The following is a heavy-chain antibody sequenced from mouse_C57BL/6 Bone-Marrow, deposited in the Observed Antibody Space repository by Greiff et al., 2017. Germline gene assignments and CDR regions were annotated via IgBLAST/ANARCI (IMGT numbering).Heavy chain of an antibody. D-gene: IGHD1-1*01. Sequence: QVQLQQSGPELVKPGASVKLSCKASGYTFTSYDINWVKQRPGQGLEWIGWIYPRDGSTKYTEKFKGKATLTVDTSSSTAYMELHSLTSEASAVYYCARLECAGSSGDWYFDVWGTGTTVTVSS. CDR2: IYPRDGST. CDR1: GYTFTSYD. V-gene: IGHV1-85*01. J-gene: IGHJ1*03. CDR3: ARLECAGSSGDWYFDV.